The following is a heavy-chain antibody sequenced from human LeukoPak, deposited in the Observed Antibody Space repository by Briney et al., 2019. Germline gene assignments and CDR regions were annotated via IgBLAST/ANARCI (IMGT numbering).Heavy chain of an antibody. CDR2: IYYSGGT. V-gene: IGHV4-30-4*08. CDR3: ARVVVPAAVDY. J-gene: IGHJ4*02. CDR1: GGSISSGDYY. D-gene: IGHD2-2*01. Sequence: SQTLSLTCTVSGGSISSGDYYWSWIRQPPGKGLEWIGYIYYSGGTYYNPSLKSRVTISVDTSKNQFSLKLSSVTAADTAVYYCARVVVPAAVDYWGQGTLVTVSS.